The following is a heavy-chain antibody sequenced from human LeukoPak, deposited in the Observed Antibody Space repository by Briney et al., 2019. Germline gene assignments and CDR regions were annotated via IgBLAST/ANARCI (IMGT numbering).Heavy chain of an antibody. CDR1: GFTFSSYG. CDR3: AKESEIVVVIGNLAFDY. D-gene: IGHD3-22*01. CDR2: ISYDGSNK. J-gene: IGHJ4*02. Sequence: GGSLRLSCAASGFTFSSYGMHWVRQAPGKGLEWVAVISYDGSNKYYAASVKGRFTISRDNSKNRLYLQMNSLRAEDTAVYYCAKESEIVVVIGNLAFDYWGQGTLVTVSS. V-gene: IGHV3-30*18.